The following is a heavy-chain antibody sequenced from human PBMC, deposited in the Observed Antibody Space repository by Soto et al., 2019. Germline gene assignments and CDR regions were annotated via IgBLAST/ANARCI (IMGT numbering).Heavy chain of an antibody. CDR2: ISGSGGST. CDR1: GFTFSTYA. J-gene: IGHJ4*02. V-gene: IGHV3-23*01. Sequence: GGSLRLSCAASGFTFSTYAMSWVRQAPGKGLEWVSSISGSGGSTYYAASVKGRFTVSRDNSKNTLYLEMNSLRAEDTAVYHCAKSYYGSANSVHPFGYWGLGTLVTVSS. D-gene: IGHD3-10*01. CDR3: AKSYYGSANSVHPFGY.